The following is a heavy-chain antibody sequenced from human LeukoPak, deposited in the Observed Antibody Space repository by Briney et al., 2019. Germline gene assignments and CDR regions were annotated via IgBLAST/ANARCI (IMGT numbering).Heavy chain of an antibody. CDR3: ARRREKHRWYNFDY. CDR1: GYTFTGYY. J-gene: IGHJ4*02. V-gene: IGHV1-2*02. D-gene: IGHD6-13*01. Sequence: GASVKVSCKASGYTFTGYYMHWVRQAPGQGLEWMGWINPNSGGTNYAQKLQGRVTMTTDTSTSTAYMELRSLRSDDTAVYYCARRREKHRWYNFDYWGQGTLVTVSS. CDR2: INPNSGGT.